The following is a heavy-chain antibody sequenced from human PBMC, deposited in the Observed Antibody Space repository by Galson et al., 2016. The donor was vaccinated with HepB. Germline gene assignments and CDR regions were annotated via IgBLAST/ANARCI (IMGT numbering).Heavy chain of an antibody. Sequence: SLRLSCAASGFTFNNYGMSWVRQAPGKGLEWVSSISGSGGRTYYGGSARGRFTISRDNSKNTLFLQVRSLRAEDTAVYFCATEPPCGADCYTYFEYWCRGSLLTVSA. V-gene: IGHV3-23*01. J-gene: IGHJ4*02. CDR3: ATEPPCGADCYTYFEY. CDR2: ISGSGGRT. D-gene: IGHD2-21*02. CDR1: GFTFNNYG.